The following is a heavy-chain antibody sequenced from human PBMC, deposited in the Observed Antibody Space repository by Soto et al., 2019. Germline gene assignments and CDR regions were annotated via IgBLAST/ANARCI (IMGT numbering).Heavy chain of an antibody. Sequence: QVQLVESGGGVVQPGRSLRLSCAASGFTFSNYAMHWVRQAPGKGLEWVAGITFDGSKDFYADSVRGRFTISRDDSRDILHLQMNSLRAEDTGLYSCARTGAVRTNYYVMDVWGQGTTVTVSS. V-gene: IGHV3-30-3*01. CDR1: GFTFSNYA. D-gene: IGHD3-10*01. CDR2: ITFDGSKD. CDR3: ARTGAVRTNYYVMDV. J-gene: IGHJ6*02.